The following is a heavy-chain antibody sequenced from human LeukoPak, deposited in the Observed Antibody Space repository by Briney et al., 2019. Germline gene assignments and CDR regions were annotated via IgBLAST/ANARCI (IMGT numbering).Heavy chain of an antibody. CDR1: GGSISSGSYY. V-gene: IGHV4-61*02. CDR2: IYTSGST. Sequence: SETLSLTCTVSGGSISSGSYYWSWIRQPAGKGLEWIGRIYTSGSTNYNPSLKSRVTISVDTSENQFSLKLSSVTAADTAVYYCASEGSSSWYEGYFDYWGQGTLVTVSS. CDR3: ASEGSSSWYEGYFDY. J-gene: IGHJ4*02. D-gene: IGHD6-13*01.